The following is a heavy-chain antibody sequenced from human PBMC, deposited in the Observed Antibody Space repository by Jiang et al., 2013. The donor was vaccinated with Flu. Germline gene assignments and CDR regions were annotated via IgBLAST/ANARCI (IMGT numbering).Heavy chain of an antibody. CDR2: IYYGGST. Sequence: GSGLVKPSETLSLTCTVSGGSISSNTYHWGWIRQPPGKGLEWIATIYYGGSTYYNPSLKSRVTISLDTSENQISLKLSSVTAADTAAYFCAGHYYDSNRLRWFDPWGQGTLVTVSS. D-gene: IGHD3-22*01. CDR1: GGSISSNTYH. J-gene: IGHJ5*02. CDR3: AGHYYDSNRLRWFDP. V-gene: IGHV4-39*01.